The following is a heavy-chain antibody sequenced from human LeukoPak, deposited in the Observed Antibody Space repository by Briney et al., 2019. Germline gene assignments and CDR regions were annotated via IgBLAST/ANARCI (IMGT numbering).Heavy chain of an antibody. CDR1: GGSFSGYY. CDR2: INHSGST. J-gene: IGHJ5*01. CDR3: ARAAAAGNWFDP. V-gene: IGHV4-34*01. Sequence: SETLSLTCVVYGGSFSGYYWSWIRQPPGKGLEGIGEINHSGSTNYNPSLKSRVTISVDTSKNQFSLTLSSVTAADTAVYYCARAAAAGNWFDPWGQRTLVTVSS. D-gene: IGHD6-13*01.